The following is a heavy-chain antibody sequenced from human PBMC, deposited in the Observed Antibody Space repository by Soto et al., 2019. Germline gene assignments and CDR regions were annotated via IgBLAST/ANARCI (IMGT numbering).Heavy chain of an antibody. D-gene: IGHD5-12*01. Sequence: QVQLQESGPGLVKPSETLAVTCTVSGGSVSSGSYYWSWIRQPPGKGLEWVGCISDTGSGDYNPXLXSXVXXXVHTSKRQFSLRLNSVTAADTAVYYCARAHSGYDPLGMDVWGQGTTVTVSS. V-gene: IGHV4-61*01. CDR1: GGSVSSGSYY. CDR3: ARAHSGYDPLGMDV. CDR2: ISDTGSG. J-gene: IGHJ6*02.